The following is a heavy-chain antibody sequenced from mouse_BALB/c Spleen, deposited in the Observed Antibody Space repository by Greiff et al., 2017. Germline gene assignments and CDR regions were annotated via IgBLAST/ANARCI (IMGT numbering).Heavy chain of an antibody. CDR1: GISITTGNYR. V-gene: IGHV3-5*02. Sequence: EVKVEESGPGLVKPSQTVSLTCTVTGISITTGNYRWSWIRQFPGNKLEWIGYIYYSGTITYNPSLTSRTTITRDTSKNQFFLEMNSLTAEDTATYYCARDGRGVYYAMDYWGQGTSVTVSS. J-gene: IGHJ4*01. CDR2: IYYSGTI. CDR3: ARDGRGVYYAMDY.